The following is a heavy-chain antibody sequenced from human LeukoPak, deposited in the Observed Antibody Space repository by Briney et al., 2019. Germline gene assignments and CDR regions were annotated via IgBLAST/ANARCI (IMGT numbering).Heavy chain of an antibody. Sequence: PSETLSLTCTVSGGSISSSGFYWGWIRQPPGKGLEWIGSLYYSGSTLYNPSLKSRVTISVDTSKNQFSLKLSSVTAADTAVYYCARGGGDPLWFGGSNWFDPWGQGTLVTVSS. CDR3: ARGGGDPLWFGGSNWFDP. V-gene: IGHV4-39*07. D-gene: IGHD3-10*01. J-gene: IGHJ5*02. CDR2: LYYSGST. CDR1: GGSISSSGFY.